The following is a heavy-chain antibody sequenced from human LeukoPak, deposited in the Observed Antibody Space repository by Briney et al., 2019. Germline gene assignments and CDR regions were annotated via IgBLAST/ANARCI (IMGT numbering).Heavy chain of an antibody. V-gene: IGHV1-46*01. J-gene: IGHJ6*03. D-gene: IGHD1-26*01. CDR3: ARVGGSSPKYHYYYYMDV. Sequence: ASVKVSCKASGYSFTSYYMHWVRQAPGQGLEWMGIINPSGGSTSYAQKFQGRVTMTRDMSTSTVYMELSSLRSEDTAVYYCARVGGSSPKYHYYYYMDVWGKGTTVTVSS. CDR1: GYSFTSYY. CDR2: INPSGGST.